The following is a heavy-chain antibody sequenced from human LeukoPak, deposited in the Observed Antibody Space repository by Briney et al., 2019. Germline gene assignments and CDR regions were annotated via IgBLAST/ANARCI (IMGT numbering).Heavy chain of an antibody. J-gene: IGHJ4*02. Sequence: SETLSLTCTVSGVSISSTSHAWGWSRQPPGKGLEWLGNIYNSGSSNYSPSLRSQVSISVDTSKNQFSLRLRSVTAADTAVYYCGRDTHLESWGQGILVTVFS. V-gene: IGHV4-39*01. CDR2: IYNSGSS. CDR1: GVSISSTSHA. CDR3: GRDTHLES.